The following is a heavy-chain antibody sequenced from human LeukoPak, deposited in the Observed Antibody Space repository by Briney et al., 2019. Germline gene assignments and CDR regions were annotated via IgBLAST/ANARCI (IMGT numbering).Heavy chain of an antibody. J-gene: IGHJ4*02. CDR1: GGSFSGYY. V-gene: IGHV4-34*01. Sequence: SETLSLTCAVYGGSFSGYYWSWIRQPPGKGLEWIGEINHSGSTNYNPSLKSRVTISVDTSKNQFSLKLSSVTAADTAVYYCAREPSMGSSFDYWGQGTLVTVSS. CDR2: INHSGST. CDR3: AREPSMGSSFDY. D-gene: IGHD2-8*01.